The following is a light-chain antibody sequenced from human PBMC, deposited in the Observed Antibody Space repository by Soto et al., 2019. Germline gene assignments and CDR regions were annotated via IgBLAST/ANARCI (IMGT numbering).Light chain of an antibody. V-gene: IGKV3D-15*01. CDR3: QQYNNWPLLT. CDR2: GAS. J-gene: IGKJ4*01. Sequence: EIVLTQSPATLSLSPGERATLSCRASQSVRSNLAWYQQKPGQAPRLLIYGASTRATGIPARFSGSGSGTEFTLIISSLQSEDFAVYYCQQYNNWPLLTFGGGTKVDI. CDR1: QSVRSN.